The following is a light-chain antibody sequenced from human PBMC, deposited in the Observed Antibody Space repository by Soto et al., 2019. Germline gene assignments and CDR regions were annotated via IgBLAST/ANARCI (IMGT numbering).Light chain of an antibody. V-gene: IGKV3-20*01. J-gene: IGKJ1*01. Sequence: EIVMTQSPATLSVSLGERANLSCRASQSVSSKLAWYQQKPGQAPRLLIYGASNRATGIPDRFSGSGSGTAFTLTISRLEPEDFAVYYCQQYGMSRWTFGQGTKVDI. CDR2: GAS. CDR1: QSVSSK. CDR3: QQYGMSRWT.